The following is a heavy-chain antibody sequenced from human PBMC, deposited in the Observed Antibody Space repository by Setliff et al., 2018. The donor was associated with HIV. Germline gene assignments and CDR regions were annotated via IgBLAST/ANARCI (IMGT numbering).Heavy chain of an antibody. D-gene: IGHD3-22*01. J-gene: IGHJ2*01. CDR1: GGSFSGYY. CDR2: INHSGST. Sequence: SETLSLTCAVYGGSFSGYYWSWIRQPPGKGLEWIGEINHSGSTNYNPSLKSRVTISVDTSKNQFSLKLSSVTAADTAVYYCARSGYSHYGAFDSAGYWDYWYFDLWGRGTLVTVSS. V-gene: IGHV4-34*01. CDR3: ARSGYSHYGAFDSAGYWDYWYFDL.